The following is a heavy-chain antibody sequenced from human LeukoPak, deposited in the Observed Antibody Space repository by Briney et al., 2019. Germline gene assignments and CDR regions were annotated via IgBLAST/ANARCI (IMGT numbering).Heavy chain of an antibody. Sequence: ASVKVSCKVFGYTLTELPIHWVRQAPGKGLEWVGGFDPEDGETTYAQKFQGRVTMTEDTSTDTAHMEVSGLRSEDTAVYYCATRTTGTIDALDIWGQGTMVTVSS. V-gene: IGHV1-24*01. CDR2: FDPEDGET. J-gene: IGHJ3*02. D-gene: IGHD1-1*01. CDR3: ATRTTGTIDALDI. CDR1: GYTLTELP.